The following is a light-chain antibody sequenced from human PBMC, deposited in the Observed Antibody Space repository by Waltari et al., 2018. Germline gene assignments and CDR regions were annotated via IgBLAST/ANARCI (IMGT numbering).Light chain of an antibody. CDR3: SSYTTRSTRV. CDR1: SSDVGDYKY. V-gene: IGLV2-14*03. CDR2: DVT. Sequence: QSALTQPASVSGSPGQSITISCTATSSDVGDYKYVSWYQQHPGKVHKLLIYDVTNRPSGISFLFSGSQSGYPASLTISGLQAEDEADYYCSSYTTRSTRVFGTGTKVTVL. J-gene: IGLJ1*01.